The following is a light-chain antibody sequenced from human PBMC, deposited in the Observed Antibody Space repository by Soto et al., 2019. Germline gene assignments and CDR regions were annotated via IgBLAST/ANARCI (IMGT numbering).Light chain of an antibody. J-gene: IGKJ5*01. CDR3: QQRTNSLIT. V-gene: IGKV3-11*01. CDR2: DAS. CDR1: QSVGSF. Sequence: EIVLTQSPATLSLSPGERATLSCRASQSVGSFLVWYQQKPGQAPRLLIYDASLRATGIPARFSGSGSGTDFTLPISSPEPEDSAVYYCQQRTNSLITFGQGTRLEIK.